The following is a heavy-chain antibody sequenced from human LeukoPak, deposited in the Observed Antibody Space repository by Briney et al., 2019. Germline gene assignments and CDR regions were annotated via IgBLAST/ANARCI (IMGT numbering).Heavy chain of an antibody. CDR3: ARDGETNDYGDYPFDY. Sequence: VASVKVSCKASGYTFTSYGISWVRQAPGQGLEWMGCISAYNGNTNYAQKLQGRVTMTTDTSTSTAYMELSRLRSDDTAVYYCARDGETNDYGDYPFDYWGQGTLVTVSS. V-gene: IGHV1-18*01. CDR2: ISAYNGNT. J-gene: IGHJ4*02. D-gene: IGHD4-17*01. CDR1: GYTFTSYG.